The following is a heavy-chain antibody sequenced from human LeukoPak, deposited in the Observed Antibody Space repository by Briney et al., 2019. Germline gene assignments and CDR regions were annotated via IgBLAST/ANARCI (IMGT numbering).Heavy chain of an antibody. Sequence: GGSLRLSCAASGFTFSSYWMHWVRQAPGKGLVWVSRINSDGSSTSYADSVKGRFTISRDNAKNTLYLQMNSLRAEDTAVYYCAMEKMATRSWYFDLWGRGTLVTVSS. D-gene: IGHD5-24*01. V-gene: IGHV3-74*01. CDR1: GFTFSSYW. J-gene: IGHJ2*01. CDR2: INSDGSST. CDR3: AMEKMATRSWYFDL.